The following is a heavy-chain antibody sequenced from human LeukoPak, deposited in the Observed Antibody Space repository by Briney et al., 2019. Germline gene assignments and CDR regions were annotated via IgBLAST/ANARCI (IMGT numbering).Heavy chain of an antibody. CDR2: ISGGGGTT. J-gene: IGHJ6*03. CDR3: AKDARYSNPTYYMDV. V-gene: IGHV3-23*01. D-gene: IGHD4-11*01. Sequence: GESLRLSCAASGFTFSSYAMSWVRQAPGKGLEWVSGISGGGGTTYYADSVKGRLTISRDNSKNTLFLQMNSLRAEDTAVYCCAKDARYSNPTYYMDVWGKGTTVTVSS. CDR1: GFTFSSYA.